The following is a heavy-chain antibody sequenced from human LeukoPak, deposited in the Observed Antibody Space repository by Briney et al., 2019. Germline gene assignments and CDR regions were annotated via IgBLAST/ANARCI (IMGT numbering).Heavy chain of an antibody. Sequence: ASVKVSCKVSGYTLTELSMHWVRQAPGKGREWMGGFDPEDGETIYAQKFQGRVTMTEDTSTDTAHMELSSLRSEDTAVYYCVREGVTGLRLGELSFDHWGQGTLVTVSS. CDR3: VREGVTGLRLGELSFDH. V-gene: IGHV1-24*01. CDR1: GYTLTELS. D-gene: IGHD3-16*02. CDR2: FDPEDGET. J-gene: IGHJ5*02.